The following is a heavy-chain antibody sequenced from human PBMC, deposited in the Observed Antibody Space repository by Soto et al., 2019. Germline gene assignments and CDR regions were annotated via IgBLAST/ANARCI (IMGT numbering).Heavy chain of an antibody. J-gene: IGHJ5*02. CDR3: ARMGCSSTSCYDGWFDP. Sequence: GGSLRLSCAASGFTFSDYYMSWIRQAPGKGLEWVSYISSSGSTIYYADSVKGRFTISRDNAKNSLYLQMNSLRAEDTAVYYCARMGCSSTSCYDGWFDPWGQGTLVTVSS. D-gene: IGHD2-2*01. CDR2: ISSSGSTI. V-gene: IGHV3-11*01. CDR1: GFTFSDYY.